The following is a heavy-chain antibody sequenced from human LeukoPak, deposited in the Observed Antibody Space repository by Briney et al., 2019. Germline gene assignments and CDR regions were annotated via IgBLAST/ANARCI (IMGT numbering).Heavy chain of an antibody. J-gene: IGHJ3*02. V-gene: IGHV1-2*02. CDR3: ARTPWELPYYDAFDI. CDR1: GYTFTGYY. Sequence: ASVKVSCKASGYTFTGYYMHWVRQAPGQGLEWMGWINPNSGGTNYAQKLQGRVTMTTDTSTSTAYMELRSLRSDDTAVYYCARTPWELPYYDAFDIWGQGTMVTVSS. D-gene: IGHD1-26*01. CDR2: INPNSGGT.